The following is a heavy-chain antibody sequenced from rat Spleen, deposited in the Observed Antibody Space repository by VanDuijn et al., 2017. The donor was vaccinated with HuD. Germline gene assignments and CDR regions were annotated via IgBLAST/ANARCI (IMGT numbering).Heavy chain of an antibody. J-gene: IGHJ2*01. Sequence: EVQLVESGGGLVQPGGSLKLSCAASGFIFNRYYMVWVRQAPTKGLEWVAYISTAGSNTFYRDSVKGRFTISRDNDKSTLHLQMDSLRSEDTATYYCTTGIQLYHFDYWGQGVMVTVSS. V-gene: IGHV5-27*01. CDR1: GFIFNRYY. CDR3: TTGIQLYHFDY. D-gene: IGHD1-5*01. CDR2: ISTAGSNT.